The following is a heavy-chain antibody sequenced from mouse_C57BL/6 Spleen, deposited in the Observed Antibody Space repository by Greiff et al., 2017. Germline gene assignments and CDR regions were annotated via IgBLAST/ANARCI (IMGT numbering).Heavy chain of an antibody. D-gene: IGHD1-1*01. Sequence: QVQLQQSGAELVKPGASVKISCKASGYAFSSYWMNWVKQRPGKGLEWIGQIYPGDGDTNYNGKSKGKATLTADKSSSTAYMQLSSLTSEDSAVYFCARYGTTVVAPGYFDYWGQGTTLTVSS. V-gene: IGHV1-80*01. CDR3: ARYGTTVVAPGYFDY. CDR1: GYAFSSYW. J-gene: IGHJ2*01. CDR2: IYPGDGDT.